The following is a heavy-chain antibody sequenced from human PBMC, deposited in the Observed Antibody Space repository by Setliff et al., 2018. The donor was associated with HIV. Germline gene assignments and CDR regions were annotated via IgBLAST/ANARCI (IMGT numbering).Heavy chain of an antibody. Sequence: LGESLKISCKGSGYSFTSYWIGWVRQMPGKGLEWMGIIYPGDSDTRYSPSFQGQVTISADKSISTAYLQWRSLKASDTATYYCARRMWQQDSKFMYYFDYWGQGTLVTVSS. V-gene: IGHV5-51*01. CDR2: IYPGDSDT. CDR1: GYSFTSYW. J-gene: IGHJ4*02. D-gene: IGHD6-13*01. CDR3: ARRMWQQDSKFMYYFDY.